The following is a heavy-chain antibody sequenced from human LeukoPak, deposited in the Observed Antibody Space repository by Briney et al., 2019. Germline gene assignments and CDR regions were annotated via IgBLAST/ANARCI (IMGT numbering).Heavy chain of an antibody. D-gene: IGHD3-3*01. CDR2: INPSGGST. V-gene: IGHV1-46*01. Sequence: GASVKVSCKASGYTFTSYYMHWVRQAPGQGLEWMGIINPSGGSTSYAQKFQGRVTMTRDTSTSTVYVELSSLRSEDTAVYYCARDRTRITIFGVVITHFDYWGQGTLVTVSS. CDR3: ARDRTRITIFGVVITHFDY. CDR1: GYTFTSYY. J-gene: IGHJ4*02.